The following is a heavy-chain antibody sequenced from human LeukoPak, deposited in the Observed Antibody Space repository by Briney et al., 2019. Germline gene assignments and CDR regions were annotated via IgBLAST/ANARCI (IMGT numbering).Heavy chain of an antibody. Sequence: SETLSLTCGVSGGSITSTNWWSWVRQPPGQGLEWIGEVSLSGLTNYNPSLSSRVIMALDTSKNHLSLHLTSVTAADTAVYYCARVRRYCSGGSCPVYNWFDPWGQGTLVTVSS. V-gene: IGHV4-4*02. CDR2: VSLSGLT. J-gene: IGHJ5*02. CDR3: ARVRRYCSGGSCPVYNWFDP. D-gene: IGHD2-15*01. CDR1: GGSITSTNW.